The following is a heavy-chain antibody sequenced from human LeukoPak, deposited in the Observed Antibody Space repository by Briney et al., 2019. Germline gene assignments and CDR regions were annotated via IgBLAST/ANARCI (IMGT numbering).Heavy chain of an antibody. V-gene: IGHV3-21*01. CDR3: ARASGSYYGSGSYYNNNDY. CDR1: GFTFSSYS. J-gene: IGHJ4*02. Sequence: PGGSLRLSCAASGFTFSSYSMNWVRQAPGKGLEWVSSISSTSTYIYYADSVKGRFTISRDNAKNSLFLQMNSLRAEDTAMYYCARASGSYYGSGSYYNNNDYWGQGTLVTVSS. D-gene: IGHD3-10*01. CDR2: ISSTSTYI.